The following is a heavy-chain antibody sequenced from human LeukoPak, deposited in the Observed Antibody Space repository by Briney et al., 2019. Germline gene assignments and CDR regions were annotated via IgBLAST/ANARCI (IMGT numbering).Heavy chain of an antibody. CDR3: AKKRAPNWRVVNFDY. CDR1: GFTFSSYA. CDR2: ISGSGGST. J-gene: IGHJ4*02. Sequence: PGGSLRLSCAASGFTFSSYAMSWVRQAPGKGLEWVSVISGSGGSTYYADSVKARFTISRDNSKNTLYLQMNSLRAEDTAVYYCAKKRAPNWRVVNFDYWGQGTLVTVSS. D-gene: IGHD3-22*01. V-gene: IGHV3-23*01.